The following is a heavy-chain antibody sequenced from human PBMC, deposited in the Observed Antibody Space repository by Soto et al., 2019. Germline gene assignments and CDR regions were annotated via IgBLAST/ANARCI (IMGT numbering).Heavy chain of an antibody. CDR2: IKQDGSEK. J-gene: IGHJ4*02. Sequence: EVQLVESGGGLVQPGGSLRLSCAACGFTFSSYWMSWVRQAPGKGLEWVANIKQDGSEKYYVDSVKGRFTISRDNAKNSLYLQMNSLRAEDTAVYYCARRHSGYDGYWGQGTLVTVSS. CDR3: ARRHSGYDGY. V-gene: IGHV3-7*01. CDR1: GFTFSSYW. D-gene: IGHD5-12*01.